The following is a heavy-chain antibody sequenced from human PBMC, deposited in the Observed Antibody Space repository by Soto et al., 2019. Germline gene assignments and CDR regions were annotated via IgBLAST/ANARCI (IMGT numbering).Heavy chain of an antibody. CDR2: MSYTGIT. Sequence: QVQLQESGPGLVKPSDTLSLTCVVSSYSISSGNWWGWIRQPPGKGLEWLAYMSYTGITYYNPSLKSGVTMSVDTSKNQFSLRLSSVTAVDTAVYYCGRLPRLGDPFDYWGQVILVTVSS. V-gene: IGHV4-28*01. CDR3: GRLPRLGDPFDY. J-gene: IGHJ4*02. D-gene: IGHD3-16*01. CDR1: SYSISSGNW.